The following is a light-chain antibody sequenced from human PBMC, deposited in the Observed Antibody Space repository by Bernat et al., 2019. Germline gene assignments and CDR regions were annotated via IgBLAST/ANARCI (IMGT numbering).Light chain of an antibody. CDR2: EVT. J-gene: IGLJ3*02. V-gene: IGLV2-23*02. Sequence: QSALTQPASVSGSPGQSITISCTGTSSDVGTYNLVSWYQHHPGKAPKLMIYEVTRGPSGVSERFSSSKSGNTASLTISGLQAEDEADYYCCSYAGSSNWVFGGGTKLTVL. CDR3: CSYAGSSNWV. CDR1: SSDVGTYNL.